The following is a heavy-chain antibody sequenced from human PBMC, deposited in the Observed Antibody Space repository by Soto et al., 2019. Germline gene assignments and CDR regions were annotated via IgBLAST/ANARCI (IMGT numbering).Heavy chain of an antibody. V-gene: IGHV4-39*01. CDR1: GGSISSSSYY. D-gene: IGHD5-18*01. CDR2: IYYSGST. Sequence: SETLSLTCTVSGGSISSSSYYWGWIRQPPGKGLEWIGSIYYSGSTYYNPSLKSRVTISVDTSKNQFSLKLSSVTAADTAVYYCARQTPVDTAMVTPGLVAFDIWGQGTMVTVSS. CDR3: ARQTPVDTAMVTPGLVAFDI. J-gene: IGHJ3*02.